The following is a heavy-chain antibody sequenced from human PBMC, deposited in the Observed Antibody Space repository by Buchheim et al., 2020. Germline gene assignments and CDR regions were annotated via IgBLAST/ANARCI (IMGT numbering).Heavy chain of an antibody. J-gene: IGHJ4*02. Sequence: QVQLVQSGAEVKKPGASVKVSCKASGYTFTSYYMHWVRQAPGQGLEWMGRIFPAHHILKYAERFQDRVTIAADTSTNTAYMELSSLRSEDTAVYYCASSRDGYIYYFDYWGQGTL. V-gene: IGHV1-46*01. CDR2: IFPAHHIL. CDR1: GYTFTSYY. D-gene: IGHD5-24*01. CDR3: ASSRDGYIYYFDY.